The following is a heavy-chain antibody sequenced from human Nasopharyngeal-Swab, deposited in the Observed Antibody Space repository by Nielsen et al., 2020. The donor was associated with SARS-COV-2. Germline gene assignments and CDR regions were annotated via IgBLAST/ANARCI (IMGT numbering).Heavy chain of an antibody. J-gene: IGHJ4*02. CDR3: ARVDVDTSMTH. CDR1: GFSLRTSGMR. Sequence: SGPTPVKPTQTLTLTCTFSGFSLRTSGMRVSWIRQPSGKALEWLARIDWDDDKFYSTPLKTRLTISKDTSKNRVVLTMTNMDPVDTATYYCARVDVDTSMTHWGQGTLVTVSS. V-gene: IGHV2-70*04. D-gene: IGHD5-18*01. CDR2: IDWDDDK.